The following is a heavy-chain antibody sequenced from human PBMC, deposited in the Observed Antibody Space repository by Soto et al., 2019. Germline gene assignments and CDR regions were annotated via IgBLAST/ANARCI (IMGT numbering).Heavy chain of an antibody. Sequence: QVQLQQWGAGLLKPSETLSLTCAVYGGSVNSGHYYWSWIRQPPGKGLGWIGEMSHSGGTHFNPSLKSRVTIAVDTSKNQFSLKMSSVTAADTALYYCARVERGTATTVVDAFDIWGPGTLVTVSS. J-gene: IGHJ3*02. V-gene: IGHV4-34*01. CDR2: MSHSGGT. D-gene: IGHD1-1*01. CDR3: ARVERGTATTVVDAFDI. CDR1: GGSVNSGHYY.